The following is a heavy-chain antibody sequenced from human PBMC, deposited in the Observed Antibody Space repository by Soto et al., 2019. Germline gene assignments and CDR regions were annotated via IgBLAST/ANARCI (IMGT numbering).Heavy chain of an antibody. Sequence: SVKVSCKASGGTFSSYAISWVRQAPGQGLEWMGGIIPIFGTANYAQKFQGRVTITADKSTSTAYMELSSLRSEDTAVYYCARDRRYYGTNGVQGRCYVFDIGGQGTMTT. CDR2: IIPIFGTA. CDR3: ARDRRYYGTNGVQGRCYVFDI. CDR1: GGTFSSYA. V-gene: IGHV1-69*06. J-gene: IGHJ3*02. D-gene: IGHD2-8*01.